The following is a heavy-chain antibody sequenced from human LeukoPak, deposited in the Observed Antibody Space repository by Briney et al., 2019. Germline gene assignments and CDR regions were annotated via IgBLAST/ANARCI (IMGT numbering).Heavy chain of an antibody. CDR1: GGSISSGDYY. Sequence: SETLSLTCTVSGGSISSGDYYWSWIRQPPGKGLEWIGYIYYSGSTYYNPSLKSRVTISVDTSKNQFSLKLSSVTAADTAVYYCARGLGIYYGSGSYNYWGQGTLVTVSS. CDR3: ARGLGIYYGSGSYNY. J-gene: IGHJ4*02. CDR2: IYYSGST. V-gene: IGHV4-30-4*08. D-gene: IGHD3-10*01.